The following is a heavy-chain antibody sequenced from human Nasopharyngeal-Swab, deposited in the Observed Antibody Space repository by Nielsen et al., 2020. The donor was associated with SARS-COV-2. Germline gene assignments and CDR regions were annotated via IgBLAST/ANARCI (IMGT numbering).Heavy chain of an antibody. CDR3: ASGDSSGYYSDY. Sequence: SCAASGFTFDDYAMHWVRQAPGKGLEWVSGLSWNSGSIGYADSVKGRFTISRDNAKNSLYLQMNSLRAEDTALYYCASGDSSGYYSDYWGQGTLVTVSS. J-gene: IGHJ4*02. CDR1: GFTFDDYA. D-gene: IGHD3-22*01. CDR2: LSWNSGSI. V-gene: IGHV3-9*01.